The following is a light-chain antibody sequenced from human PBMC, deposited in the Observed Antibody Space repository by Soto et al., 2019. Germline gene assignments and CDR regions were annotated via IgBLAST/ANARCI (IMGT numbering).Light chain of an antibody. CDR1: SSDVGYYNY. Sequence: QAALTQPRSVAGSPGQAVTISCTGTSSDVGYYNYVSWYQQHPGKAPKLMIYEVSNRPSGFSNRFSGSKSGNTASLTISGLQAEDEADYYCSSYTSSSTYVFGTGTKVTV. CDR3: SSYTSSSTYV. CDR2: EVS. V-gene: IGLV2-14*01. J-gene: IGLJ1*01.